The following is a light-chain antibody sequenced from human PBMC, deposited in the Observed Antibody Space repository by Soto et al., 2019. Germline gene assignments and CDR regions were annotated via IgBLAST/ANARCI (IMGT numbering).Light chain of an antibody. CDR3: QQRFTWPS. CDR2: DAS. CDR1: QSINTY. V-gene: IGKV3-11*01. J-gene: IGKJ3*01. Sequence: ETVLTQSPATLSLSPGERATLSCRASQSINTYLAWYQPKPGQTPRLLIYDASNRATGIPARFSGSGSGTDFTLTISGLEPEDFAVYYCQQRFTWPSFGPGTKVDVK.